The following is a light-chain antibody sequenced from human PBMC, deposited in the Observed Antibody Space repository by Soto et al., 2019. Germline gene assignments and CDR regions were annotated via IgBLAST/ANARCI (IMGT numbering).Light chain of an antibody. Sequence: IQLTQSPSSLSASVGDRVTITCRASQGISSYLAWYQQKPGKAPNLLIYAASTLQSGVPSRFSGSGSGTDFTLTISSLQPEDFATYYCQQLDSYPRTFGLGTKVDI. CDR1: QGISSY. CDR3: QQLDSYPRT. V-gene: IGKV1-9*01. J-gene: IGKJ1*01. CDR2: AAS.